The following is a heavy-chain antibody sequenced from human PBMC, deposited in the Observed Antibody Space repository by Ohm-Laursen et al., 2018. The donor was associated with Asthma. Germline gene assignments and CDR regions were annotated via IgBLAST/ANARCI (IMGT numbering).Heavy chain of an antibody. Sequence: SLRLSCAASGFTFSSYGMHWVRQAPGKGLEWVAVISYDGSNRYYADSVKGRFTISRDNSKNTLYLQMNSLRAEDTAVYYCASTSQSSSRNWFDPWGQGTLVTVSS. CDR3: ASTSQSSSRNWFDP. V-gene: IGHV3-30*03. CDR2: ISYDGSNR. CDR1: GFTFSSYG. J-gene: IGHJ5*02. D-gene: IGHD6-13*01.